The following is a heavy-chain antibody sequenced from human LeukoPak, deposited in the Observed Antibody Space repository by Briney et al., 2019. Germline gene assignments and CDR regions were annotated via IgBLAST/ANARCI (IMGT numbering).Heavy chain of an antibody. CDR2: VYASGINSD. J-gene: IGHJ4*02. CDR1: GDSVSNYG. Sequence: SETLSLTCSVSGDSVSNYGWSWVRQPPGKGLEWIGYVYASGINSDNQNPALKSRVTISVDTWRNQFSSRLNSVTAADTAIYYCARDNFGSLDFWGQGALVTVSS. D-gene: IGHD3-10*01. V-gene: IGHV4-59*02. CDR3: ARDNFGSLDF.